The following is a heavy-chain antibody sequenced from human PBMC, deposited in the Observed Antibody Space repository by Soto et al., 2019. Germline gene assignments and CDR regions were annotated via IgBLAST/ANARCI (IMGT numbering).Heavy chain of an antibody. V-gene: IGHV3-23*01. D-gene: IGHD3-10*01. J-gene: IGHJ6*02. Sequence: EVQLLESGGGLVQPGGSLRLSCAASGFTFSSYAMSWVRQAPGKGLEWVSAISGSGGSTYYADSVKGRFTISRDNSKNTLYLQMNSLRAEDTAVYYCAKDPPMAPARYYYGMDVWGQGTTVTVSS. CDR2: ISGSGGST. CDR3: AKDPPMAPARYYYGMDV. CDR1: GFTFSSYA.